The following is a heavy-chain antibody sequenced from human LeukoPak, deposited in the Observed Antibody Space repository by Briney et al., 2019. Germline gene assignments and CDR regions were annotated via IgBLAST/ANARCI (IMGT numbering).Heavy chain of an antibody. D-gene: IGHD6-13*01. Sequence: ASVKVSCKASGYTFTSYGISWVRQAPGQGLEWMGWISTYNGNTNYAQKLQGRVTMTTDTSTSTAYMELRSLRSDDTAVYYCARDHSQWSYSSSWPVGYWGQGTLVTVSS. V-gene: IGHV1-18*01. CDR2: ISTYNGNT. CDR3: ARDHSQWSYSSSWPVGY. J-gene: IGHJ4*02. CDR1: GYTFTSYG.